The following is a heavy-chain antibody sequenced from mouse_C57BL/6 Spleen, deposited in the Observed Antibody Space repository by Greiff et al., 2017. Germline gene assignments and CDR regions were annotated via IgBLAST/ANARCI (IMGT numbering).Heavy chain of an antibody. CDR3: AKGQLGDYYAMDY. J-gene: IGHJ4*01. CDR1: GYAFTNYL. Sequence: QVQLKESGAELVRPGTSVKVSCKASGYAFTNYLIEWVKQRPGQGLEWIGVINPGSGGTNYNEKFKGKATLTADKSSSTAYMQLSSLTSEDSAVYFCAKGQLGDYYAMDYWGQGTSVTVSS. V-gene: IGHV1-54*01. CDR2: INPGSGGT. D-gene: IGHD4-1*02.